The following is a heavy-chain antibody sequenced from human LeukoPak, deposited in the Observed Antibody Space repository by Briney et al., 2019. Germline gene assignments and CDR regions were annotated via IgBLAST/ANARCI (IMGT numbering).Heavy chain of an antibody. CDR2: ISSSSSYI. CDR1: GFTFSSYE. D-gene: IGHD3-22*01. J-gene: IGHJ4*02. CDR3: ASSDSSGYRDY. V-gene: IGHV3-21*01. Sequence: PGGSLRLSCAASGFTFSSYEMNWVRQAPGKGLEWVSSISSSSSYIYYADSVKGRFTISRDNAKNSLYLQMNSLRAEDTAVYYCASSDSSGYRDYWGQGTLVTVSS.